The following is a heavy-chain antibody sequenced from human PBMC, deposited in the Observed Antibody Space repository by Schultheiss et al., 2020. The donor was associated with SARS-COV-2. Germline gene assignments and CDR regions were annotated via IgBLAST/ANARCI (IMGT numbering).Heavy chain of an antibody. V-gene: IGHV4-59*08. CDR1: GFTFSSYA. Sequence: GSLRLSCAASGFTFSSYAMSWVRQAPGKGLEWIGNVHYTGITGYNPSLKSRVTISVDRSRNQFSLKLSSVTAADTAVYYCATYYYDSSGYPIDYWGQGTLVTVSS. J-gene: IGHJ4*02. CDR3: ATYYYDSSGYPIDY. D-gene: IGHD3-22*01. CDR2: VHYTGIT.